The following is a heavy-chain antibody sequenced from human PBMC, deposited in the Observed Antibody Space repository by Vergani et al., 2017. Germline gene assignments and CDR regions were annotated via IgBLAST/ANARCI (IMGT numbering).Heavy chain of an antibody. D-gene: IGHD1-26*01. CDR2: IYPGDSDT. V-gene: IGHV5-51*01. Sequence: EVQLVQSGAEVKKPGESLKISCEGSGYTFTDYWVGWVRQKPGKGLEWMGIIYPGDSDTRYSPSFQGQVTISADKSISTAYLQWSSLKASDTAMYYCARHSGVGATIDDYWGQGTLVTVSS. J-gene: IGHJ4*02. CDR3: ARHSGVGATIDDY. CDR1: GYTFTDYW.